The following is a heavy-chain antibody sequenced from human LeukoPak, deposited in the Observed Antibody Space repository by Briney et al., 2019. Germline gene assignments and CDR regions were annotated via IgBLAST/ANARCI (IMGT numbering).Heavy chain of an antibody. V-gene: IGHV1-8*01. J-gene: IGHJ4*02. CDR3: ARVQSGSCYSRD. Sequence: ASVKVSCKASGYTFTSYDINWVRQATGQGLEWMGWMNPNSGNTGYAQKFQGRVTMTRNTSISTAYMELSSLRSEDTAVYYCARVQSGSCYSRDWGQGTPVTVSS. D-gene: IGHD2-15*01. CDR1: GYTFTSYD. CDR2: MNPNSGNT.